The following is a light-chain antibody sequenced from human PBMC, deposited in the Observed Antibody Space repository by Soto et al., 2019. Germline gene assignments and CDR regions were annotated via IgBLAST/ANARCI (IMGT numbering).Light chain of an antibody. CDR3: QQLFMYPPT. CDR1: QGIINY. CDR2: GAS. V-gene: IGKV1-9*01. J-gene: IGKJ3*01. Sequence: DLQMAQSPSSLSASVGDRVTITCRASQGIINYLAWYQQKPGKAPKLLIYGASTLQGGVPSRFSGSGSGTDFTLTVSSLQPEDLATYYCQQLFMYPPTFGPGTKVDI.